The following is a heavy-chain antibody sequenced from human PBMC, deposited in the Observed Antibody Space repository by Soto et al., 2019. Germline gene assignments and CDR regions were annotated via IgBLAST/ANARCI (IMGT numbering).Heavy chain of an antibody. V-gene: IGHV5-51*01. CDR3: ARLRCSGGSCYSESYYYYGMDV. CDR1: GYSFTSYW. D-gene: IGHD2-15*01. Sequence: PGESLKISCKGSGYSFTSYWIGWVRQMPGKGLEWMGIIYPGDSDTRYSPSFQGQVTISADKSISTAYLQWSSLKASDTDMYYFARLRCSGGSCYSESYYYYGMDVWGQGTTVTVSS. CDR2: IYPGDSDT. J-gene: IGHJ6*02.